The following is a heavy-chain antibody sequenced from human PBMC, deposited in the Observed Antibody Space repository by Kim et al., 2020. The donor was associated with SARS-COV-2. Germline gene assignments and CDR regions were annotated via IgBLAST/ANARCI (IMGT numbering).Heavy chain of an antibody. J-gene: IGHJ4*02. CDR2: ISSSGSYI. V-gene: IGHV3-21*01. D-gene: IGHD2-21*02. CDR3: ARENIGDWFDY. Sequence: GGSLRLSCAASGFTFSSYNMNWVRQAPGKGLEWVSSISSSGSYIYYADSVKGRFTISRDNAKNSLYLQMNSLRAEDTAVYYCARENIGDWFDYWGQGTLVTVSS. CDR1: GFTFSSYN.